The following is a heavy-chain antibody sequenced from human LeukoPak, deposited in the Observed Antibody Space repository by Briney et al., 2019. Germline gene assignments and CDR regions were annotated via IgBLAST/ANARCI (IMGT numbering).Heavy chain of an antibody. CDR3: ARGSDYGDYVGALDI. V-gene: IGHV5-51*01. D-gene: IGHD4-17*01. Sequence: GASLQISCQGSGSIFTSYWIGWVRQLPGKGLEWMGIIYPGDSDTRYSPSFQGQVTISADKSISTAYLQWSSLKASDTAMYYCARGSDYGDYVGALDIWGQGTMVTVSS. CDR1: GSIFTSYW. J-gene: IGHJ3*02. CDR2: IYPGDSDT.